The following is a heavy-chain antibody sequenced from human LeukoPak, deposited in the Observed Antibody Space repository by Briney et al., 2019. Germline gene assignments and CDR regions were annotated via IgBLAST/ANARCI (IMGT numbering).Heavy chain of an antibody. J-gene: IGHJ2*01. CDR1: GYTFTSYY. D-gene: IGHD2-15*01. Sequence: ASVKVSCKASGYTFTSYYMHWVRQAPGQGLEWMGIINPSGGSTSYAQKFQGRVTMTRDMSTSTAFMDLRSLRSDDTAVYHCARVAIGSWYFDLWGRGTLVTVSS. CDR2: INPSGGST. CDR3: ARVAIGSWYFDL. V-gene: IGHV1-46*01.